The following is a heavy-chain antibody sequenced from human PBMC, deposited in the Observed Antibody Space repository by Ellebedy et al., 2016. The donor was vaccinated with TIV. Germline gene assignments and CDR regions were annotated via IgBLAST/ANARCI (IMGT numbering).Heavy chain of an antibody. CDR2: IKQDGSEK. V-gene: IGHV3-7*03. D-gene: IGHD3-3*01. J-gene: IGHJ6*02. Sequence: GESLKISXAASGFTFSSYWMSWVRQAPGKGLEWVANIKQDGSEKYYVDSVKGRFTISRDNAKDSVYLQMNSLRVEDTAVYYCARVKASYDFWSGYENAMDVWGQGTTVIVSS. CDR1: GFTFSSYW. CDR3: ARVKASYDFWSGYENAMDV.